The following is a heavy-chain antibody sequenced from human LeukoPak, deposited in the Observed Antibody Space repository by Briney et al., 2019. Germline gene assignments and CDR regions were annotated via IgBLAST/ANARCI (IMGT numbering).Heavy chain of an antibody. CDR1: GYTFTSYD. J-gene: IGHJ4*02. CDR3: ARFRYDYGDGPDY. D-gene: IGHD4/OR15-4a*01. Sequence: ASVKVSCKASGYTFTSYDINWVRQAAGQGIEWMGFITPNSGNTGYAQKLQGRVTMTTDNSLSTAYMELSSLRSEDTAVYYCARFRYDYGDGPDYWGQGPLVTVSS. V-gene: IGHV1-8*01. CDR2: ITPNSGNT.